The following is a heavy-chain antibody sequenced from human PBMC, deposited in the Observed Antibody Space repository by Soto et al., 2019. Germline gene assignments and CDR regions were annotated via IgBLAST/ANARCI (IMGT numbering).Heavy chain of an antibody. D-gene: IGHD2-2*01. CDR3: ARIASIVVVPAASGHWFDP. J-gene: IGHJ5*02. CDR1: GFTFSSYW. Sequence: LRLSCAASGFTFSSYWMHWVRQAPGKGLVWVSRINSDGSSTSYADSVKGRFTISRDNAKNTLYLQMNSLRAEDTAVYYCARIASIVVVPAASGHWFDPWGQGTLVTAPQ. V-gene: IGHV3-74*01. CDR2: INSDGSST.